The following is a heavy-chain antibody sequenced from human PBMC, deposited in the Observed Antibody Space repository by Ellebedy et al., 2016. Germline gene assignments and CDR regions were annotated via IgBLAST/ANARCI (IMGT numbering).Heavy chain of an antibody. CDR1: GGSISSYY. D-gene: IGHD2-2*03. V-gene: IGHV4-59*01. Sequence: SETLSLTCTVSGGSISSYYWSWIRQPPGKGLEWIGYIYYSGSTNYNPSLKSRVTISVDTSKNQFSLKLSSVTAADTAVYYCARHRAGYCSSTSCVWFDPWGQGTLVTASS. CDR2: IYYSGST. J-gene: IGHJ5*02. CDR3: ARHRAGYCSSTSCVWFDP.